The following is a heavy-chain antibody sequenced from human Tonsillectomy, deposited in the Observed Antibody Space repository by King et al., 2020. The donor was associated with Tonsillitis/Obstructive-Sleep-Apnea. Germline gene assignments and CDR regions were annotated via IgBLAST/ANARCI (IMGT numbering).Heavy chain of an antibody. CDR1: GFSLSNARMG. Sequence: VTLKESGPVLVKPTETLTLTCTVSGFSLSNARMGVSWIRQPPGKALEWLAHIFSNDEKSYSTSLKSTLTISKDTSKSQGVLTMTNMDPVDTATYYCARGTNVLVDYYYMDVWGKGTTVTVSS. J-gene: IGHJ6*03. CDR2: IFSNDEK. CDR3: ARGTNVLVDYYYMDV. V-gene: IGHV2-26*01. D-gene: IGHD3-16*01.